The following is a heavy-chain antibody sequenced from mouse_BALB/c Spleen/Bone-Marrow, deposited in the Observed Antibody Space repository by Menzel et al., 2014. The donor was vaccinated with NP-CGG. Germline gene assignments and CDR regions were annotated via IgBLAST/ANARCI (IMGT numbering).Heavy chain of an antibody. V-gene: IGHV7-3*02. J-gene: IGHJ2*01. CDR2: IRNKANGYTT. Sequence: EVKLMESGGGLVQPGGSLRLSCATSGFTFTDYYMNWVRQPPGKALEWLGFIRNKANGYTTEYSASVKGRFTISRDNSQNILYLQMNTLRAEDSATCYCARDKGRVFFDYWGQGTTLTVSS. CDR1: GFTFTDYY. CDR3: ARDKGRVFFDY.